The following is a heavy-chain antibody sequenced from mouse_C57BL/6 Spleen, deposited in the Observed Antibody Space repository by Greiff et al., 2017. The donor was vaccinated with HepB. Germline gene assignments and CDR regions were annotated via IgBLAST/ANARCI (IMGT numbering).Heavy chain of an antibody. CDR1: GYSITSGYY. CDR3: ARDRGVDYYAMDY. CDR2: ISYDGSN. D-gene: IGHD1-3*01. V-gene: IGHV3-6*01. J-gene: IGHJ4*01. Sequence: EVKLVESGPGLVKPSQSLSLTCSVTGYSITSGYYWNWIRQFPGNKLEWMGYISYDGSNNYNPSLKNRISITRDTSKNQFFLKLNSVTTEDTATYYCARDRGVDYYAMDYWGQGTSVTVSS.